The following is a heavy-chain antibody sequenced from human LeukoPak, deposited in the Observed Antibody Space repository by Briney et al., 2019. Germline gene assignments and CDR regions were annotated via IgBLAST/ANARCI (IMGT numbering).Heavy chain of an antibody. CDR2: ISSSSSYI. D-gene: IGHD6-19*01. Sequence: PGGSLRLSCAASGFTFSSYSMNWVRQAPGKGLEWVSSISSSSSYIYYADSVKGRFTISRDNAKNSLYLQMNSLRAEDTAVYYCARDRERYSSGWEANDYWGQGTLVTVSS. J-gene: IGHJ4*02. CDR3: ARDRERYSSGWEANDY. V-gene: IGHV3-21*01. CDR1: GFTFSSYS.